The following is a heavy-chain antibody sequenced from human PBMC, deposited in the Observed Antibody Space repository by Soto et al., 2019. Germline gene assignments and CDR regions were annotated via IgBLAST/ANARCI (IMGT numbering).Heavy chain of an antibody. CDR2: VSYDEITK. CDR1: GFTFSSYG. CDR3: AKPLGLLRRAMAQGSDY. J-gene: IGHJ4*02. Sequence: GSLRLSCAASGFTFSSYGMNWVRQAPGKGLEWVAVVSYDEITKYYADSVKGRFTISRDNSKNTVYLQMNSLRPEDTAVYYCAKPLGLLRRAMAQGSDYWGQGTLVTVSS. V-gene: IGHV3-30*18. D-gene: IGHD5-18*01.